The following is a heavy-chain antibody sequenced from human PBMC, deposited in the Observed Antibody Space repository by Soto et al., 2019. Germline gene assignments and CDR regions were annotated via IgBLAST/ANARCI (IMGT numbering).Heavy chain of an antibody. D-gene: IGHD3-22*01. V-gene: IGHV5-10-1*01. J-gene: IGHJ4*02. CDR1: GYSFAGYW. Sequence: PGESLKISCKGSGYSFAGYWITWVRQKPGKGLEWMGRIDPSDSQTYYSPSFRGHVTISVTKSITTVFLQWSSLRASDTAMYYCARQIYDSDTGPNFQYHFDSWGQGTQVTVSS. CDR3: ARQIYDSDTGPNFQYHFDS. CDR2: IDPSDSQT.